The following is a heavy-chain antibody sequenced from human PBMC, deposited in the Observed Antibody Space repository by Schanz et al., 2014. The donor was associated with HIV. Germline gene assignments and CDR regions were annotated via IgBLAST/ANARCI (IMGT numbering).Heavy chain of an antibody. Sequence: QVQLVESGGGVVQPGRSLRLSCAASGFTFSTYGMHWVRQAPGKGLEWVAVIWYDGSNKYYADSVKGRFTISRDNSKNTLYLQMNSLRAEDTAVYYCARDPAYSYDNYYFYGMDVWGQGTTVIVSS. V-gene: IGHV3-33*01. D-gene: IGHD3-10*01. CDR3: ARDPAYSYDNYYFYGMDV. CDR1: GFTFSTYG. J-gene: IGHJ6*02. CDR2: IWYDGSNK.